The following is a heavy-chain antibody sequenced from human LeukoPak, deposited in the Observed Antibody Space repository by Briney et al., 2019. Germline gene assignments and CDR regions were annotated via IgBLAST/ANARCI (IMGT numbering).Heavy chain of an antibody. V-gene: IGHV4-4*07. CDR1: GGSISSYY. D-gene: IGHD6-19*01. CDR3: AGSLFIAVVPFDY. CDR2: IYTSVST. J-gene: IGHJ4*02. Sequence: SETLSLTCTVPGGSISSYYWSWIRQPAGKGLEWIGRIYTSVSTNYNPSLKSRVTMSVDTSKNQLSLKLSSVTAAGTAVYYCAGSLFIAVVPFDYWGQGTLVTVSS.